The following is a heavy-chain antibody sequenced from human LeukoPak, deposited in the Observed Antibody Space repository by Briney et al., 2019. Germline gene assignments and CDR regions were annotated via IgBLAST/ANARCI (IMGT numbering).Heavy chain of an antibody. V-gene: IGHV3-23*01. Sequence: GGPLRLSCTASGLSLNNYAMSWVRQVPGKGLEWVSASSSSDDGKWYAESVRGRFTISRDNAKNSLYLQMNSLRAEDTAVYYCAELGITMIGGVWGKGTTVTISS. CDR2: SSSSDDGK. CDR1: GLSLNNYA. D-gene: IGHD3-10*02. J-gene: IGHJ6*04. CDR3: AELGITMIGGV.